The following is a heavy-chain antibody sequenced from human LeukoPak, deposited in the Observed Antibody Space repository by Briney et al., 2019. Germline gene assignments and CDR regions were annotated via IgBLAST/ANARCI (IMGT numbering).Heavy chain of an antibody. J-gene: IGHJ4*02. CDR3: ARVGGSYFKYYFDY. Sequence: PGGSLRLSCAASGFTFSDYYMSWIRQAPGKGLEWVSSISSSSSCIYYADSVKGRFTISRDNAKNSLYLQMNSLRAEDTAVYYCARVGGSYFKYYFDYWGQGTLVTVSS. V-gene: IGHV3-11*06. CDR2: ISSSSSCI. CDR1: GFTFSDYY. D-gene: IGHD1-26*01.